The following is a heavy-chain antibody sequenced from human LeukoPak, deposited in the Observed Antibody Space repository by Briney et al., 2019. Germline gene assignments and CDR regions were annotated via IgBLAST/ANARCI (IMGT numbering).Heavy chain of an antibody. J-gene: IGHJ3*02. CDR1: VYTFTDYY. CDR2: IDPDSCGT. CDR3: ARGPSSGAFDI. V-gene: IGHV1-2*06. D-gene: IGHD6-6*01. Sequence: ASVKASCKASVYTFTDYYIHCLRQASGQGLEWMGRIDPDSCGTRSAHKFLGRVTVTRDTSISTAYMELRWLMSDDAAVYYCARGPSSGAFDIWGQGTMVTVSS.